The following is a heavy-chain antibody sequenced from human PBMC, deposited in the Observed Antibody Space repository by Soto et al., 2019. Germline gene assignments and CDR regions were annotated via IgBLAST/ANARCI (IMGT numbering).Heavy chain of an antibody. Sequence: GGSLRLSCAASGITFNSYSMNWVRQAPGKGLEWVSGFRSGGDDGTTYYADSVKGRFTISRDNSKNTLFLQMDSLRAEDTAIYYCAKKVNSGPGSQYFDYWGQGALVTVSS. V-gene: IGHV3-23*01. CDR2: FRSGGDDGTT. CDR1: GITFNSYS. CDR3: AKKVNSGPGSQYFDY. D-gene: IGHD3-10*01. J-gene: IGHJ4*02.